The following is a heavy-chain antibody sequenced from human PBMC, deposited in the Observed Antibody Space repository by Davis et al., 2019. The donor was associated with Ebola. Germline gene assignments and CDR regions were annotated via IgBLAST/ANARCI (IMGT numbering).Heavy chain of an antibody. CDR1: GFTFIDYG. D-gene: IGHD1-26*01. CDR2: ISGSGRTT. Sequence: PGGSLRLSCAASGFTFIDYGMSWVRQAPGRGLEWVTTISGSGRTTIFVESVKGRFTISRDKSKKMVYLEMNNLRAEDTATYYCAKARAMGTTTYFDSWGQGTLVTVSS. V-gene: IGHV3-23*01. J-gene: IGHJ4*02. CDR3: AKARAMGTTTYFDS.